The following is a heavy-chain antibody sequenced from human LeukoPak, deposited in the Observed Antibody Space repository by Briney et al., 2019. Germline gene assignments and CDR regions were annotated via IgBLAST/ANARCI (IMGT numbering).Heavy chain of an antibody. V-gene: IGHV4-59*01. J-gene: IGHJ4*02. D-gene: IGHD6-6*01. CDR3: ARGGSSSSPYYFDY. Sequence: PSETLSLTCTVSGGSISSYYWSWIRQPPGKGLEWVGYIYYSGSTNYNPSLKSRVTISVDTSKNQFSLKLGSVTAADTAVYYCARGGSSSSPYYFDYWGQGTLVTVSS. CDR1: GGSISSYY. CDR2: IYYSGST.